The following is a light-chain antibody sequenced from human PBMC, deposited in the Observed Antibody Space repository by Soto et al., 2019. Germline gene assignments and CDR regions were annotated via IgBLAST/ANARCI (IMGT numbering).Light chain of an antibody. V-gene: IGLV2-23*02. J-gene: IGLJ3*02. Sequence: QSALTQPASVSGSPGQSITISCTGTNNDIGGHNHVSWYQQHPGNSPKLIIYEVTGRPSGVSNRFSASKSGTTASLTISGLQAEDEAEYYCCSYAGIITWVCGGGTKVTVL. CDR1: NNDIGGHNH. CDR2: EVT. CDR3: CSYAGIITWV.